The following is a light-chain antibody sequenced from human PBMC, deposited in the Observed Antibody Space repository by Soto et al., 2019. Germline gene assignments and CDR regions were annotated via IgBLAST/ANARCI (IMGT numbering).Light chain of an antibody. CDR2: GAS. Sequence: ENVMTQSPGTLSLSPGERATLSCRASQVTSRYLSWYQQRPGQAPRLLIYGASSRATGIPDRFSGSGSGTDFTLTSSMLEPEDFAVYYYQQYSTSPISFGQGTRLEIK. J-gene: IGKJ5*01. CDR3: QQYSTSPIS. CDR1: QVTSRY. V-gene: IGKV3-20*01.